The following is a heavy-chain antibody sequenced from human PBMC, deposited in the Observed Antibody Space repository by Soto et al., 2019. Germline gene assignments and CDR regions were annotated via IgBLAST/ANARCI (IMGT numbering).Heavy chain of an antibody. D-gene: IGHD6-19*01. J-gene: IGHJ6*02. Sequence: QVQLQQWGAGLLKPSETLSLTCAVYGGSFSGYYWSWIRQPPGKGLDGIGEINHSGSTNYNPSLKSRVTLAVDTSQNQFSLKLSSVTAADTAVYYCARGSRAVAGTRVGGYYYGMDVWGQGTTVTVSS. CDR1: GGSFSGYY. V-gene: IGHV4-34*01. CDR2: INHSGST. CDR3: ARGSRAVAGTRVGGYYYGMDV.